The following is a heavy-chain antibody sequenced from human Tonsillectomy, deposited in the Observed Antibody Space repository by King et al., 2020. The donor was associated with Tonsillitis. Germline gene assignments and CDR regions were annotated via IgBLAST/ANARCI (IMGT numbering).Heavy chain of an antibody. CDR1: GFTFSDYY. CDR3: ARSLAAAGYYYYGMDV. Sequence: VQLVESGGGLVKPGGSLRLSCAASGFTFSDYYMSWIRQAPGKGLEWVSHISSSGSTIYYADSVKGRFTISRDDAKNSLYLQMNSLRAEDTAVYYCARSLAAAGYYYYGMDVWGQGTTVTVSS. CDR2: ISSSGSTI. V-gene: IGHV3-11*01. J-gene: IGHJ6*02. D-gene: IGHD6-13*01.